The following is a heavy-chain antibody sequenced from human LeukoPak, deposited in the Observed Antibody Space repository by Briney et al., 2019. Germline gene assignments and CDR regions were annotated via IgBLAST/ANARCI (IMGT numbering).Heavy chain of an antibody. CDR3: ARGLDYDSSGVDY. D-gene: IGHD3-22*01. CDR2: INHRGST. V-gene: IGHV4-34*01. J-gene: IGHJ4*02. CDR1: GGSFSDYY. Sequence: PSETLSLTCGVYGGSFSDYYWNWIRQPPGKGPEWIGEINHRGSTNYNPSLKSRVTISVDMSKNQFSLNVTSVTAADTAVYYCARGLDYDSSGVDYWGQGTLVTVSS.